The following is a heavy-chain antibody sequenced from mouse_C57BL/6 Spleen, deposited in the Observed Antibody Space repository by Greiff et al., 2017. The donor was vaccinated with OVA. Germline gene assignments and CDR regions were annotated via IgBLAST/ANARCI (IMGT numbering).Heavy chain of an antibody. CDR1: GFTFSSYA. V-gene: IGHV5-4*03. J-gene: IGHJ3*01. D-gene: IGHD4-1*01. CDR3: ARALTGFAY. Sequence: EVKLVESGGGLVKPGGSLKLSCAASGFTFSSYAMSWVRQTPEQRLEWVATISDGGSYTYYPDNVKGRFTISRDNAKNNLYLQMSHLKSEDTAMYYCARALTGFAYWGQGTLVTVSA. CDR2: ISDGGSYT.